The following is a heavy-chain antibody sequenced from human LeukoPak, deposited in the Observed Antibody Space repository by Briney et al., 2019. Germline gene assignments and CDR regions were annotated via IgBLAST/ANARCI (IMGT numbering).Heavy chain of an antibody. CDR2: IIPIFGTA. Sequence: SVKVSCKASGGTFSSYAISWVRQAPGQGLEWMGGIIPIFGTANYAQKFQGRVTITADESTSTAYMELSSLRSEDTAVYYCARGEVVPAATTSPFDCWGQGTLVTVSS. CDR1: GGTFSSYA. V-gene: IGHV1-69*13. D-gene: IGHD2-2*01. J-gene: IGHJ4*02. CDR3: ARGEVVPAATTSPFDC.